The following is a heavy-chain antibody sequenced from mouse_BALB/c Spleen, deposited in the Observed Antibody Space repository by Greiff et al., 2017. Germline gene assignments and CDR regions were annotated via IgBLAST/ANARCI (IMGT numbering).Heavy chain of an antibody. J-gene: IGHJ1*01. CDR3: TRSTTGGYFDV. CDR1: GYTFTSYW. Sequence: VQLQQPGAELVRPGASVKLSCKASGYTFTSYWINWVKQRPGQGLEWIGNIYPSDSYTNYNQKFKDKATLTVDKSSSTAYMQLSSPTSEDSAVYYCTRSTTGGYFDVWGAGTTVTVSS. CDR2: IYPSDSYT. V-gene: IGHV1-69*02. D-gene: IGHD1-1*01.